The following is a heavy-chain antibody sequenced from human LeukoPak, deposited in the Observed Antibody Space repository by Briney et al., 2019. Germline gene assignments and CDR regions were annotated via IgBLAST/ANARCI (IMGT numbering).Heavy chain of an antibody. V-gene: IGHV1-46*01. CDR2: INPSGGST. J-gene: IGHJ4*02. D-gene: IGHD3-10*01. CDR3: ARIRMVSGYFDY. Sequence: GASVKVSCKASGYTFTSYYMHWVRLAPGQGLEWMGIINPSGGSTSYAQKFQGRVTMTRDTSTSTVYMELSSLRSEDTAMYYCARIRMVSGYFDYWGQGTLVTVSS. CDR1: GYTFTSYY.